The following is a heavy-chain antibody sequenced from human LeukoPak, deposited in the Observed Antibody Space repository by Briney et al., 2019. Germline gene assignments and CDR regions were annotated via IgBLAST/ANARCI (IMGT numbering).Heavy chain of an antibody. Sequence: ASVKVSCKASGYTFTGYYMHWVRQAPGQGLEWMGIINPSGGSTSYAQKFQGRVTMTRDTSTSTVYMELSSLRSEDTAVYYCARGVVAAAVDNWFDPWGQGTLVTVSS. J-gene: IGHJ5*02. CDR3: ARGVVAAAVDNWFDP. D-gene: IGHD6-13*01. V-gene: IGHV1-46*01. CDR1: GYTFTGYY. CDR2: INPSGGST.